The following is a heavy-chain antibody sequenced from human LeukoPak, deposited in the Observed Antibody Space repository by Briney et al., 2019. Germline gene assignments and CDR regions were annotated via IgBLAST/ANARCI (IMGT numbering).Heavy chain of an antibody. Sequence: GGSLRLSCAASGFTFSSYEMNWVRQAPGKGLEWVSYISSSGSTVYYADSVKGRFTISRDNAKNTLYLQMNSLRVEDTAVYYCVCLGLGGLSLDWGQGTLVTVSS. D-gene: IGHD3-16*01. CDR1: GFTFSSYE. V-gene: IGHV3-48*03. J-gene: IGHJ4*02. CDR3: VCLGLGGLSLD. CDR2: ISSSGSTV.